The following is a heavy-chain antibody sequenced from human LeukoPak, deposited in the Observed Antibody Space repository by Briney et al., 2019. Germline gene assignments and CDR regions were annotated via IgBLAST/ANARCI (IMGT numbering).Heavy chain of an antibody. Sequence: SETLSLTCAVYGGSFSGYYWSWIRQPPGKGLEWIGEIHHSGSTNYNPSLKSRVTISVDTSKNQFSLKLSSVTAADTAVYYCARGQGDCSGGSCYLFDYWGQGTLVTVSS. CDR1: GGSFSGYY. CDR3: ARGQGDCSGGSCYLFDY. D-gene: IGHD2-15*01. CDR2: IHHSGST. J-gene: IGHJ4*02. V-gene: IGHV4-34*01.